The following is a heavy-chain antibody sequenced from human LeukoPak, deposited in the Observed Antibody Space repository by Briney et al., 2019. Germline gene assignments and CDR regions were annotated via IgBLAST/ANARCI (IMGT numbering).Heavy chain of an antibody. V-gene: IGHV3-21*01. CDR3: ARDRTIFGVVTPLGY. Sequence: GGSLRLSCAASGFTFSSYSMNWDRQAPGKGLEWVSSISSSSSYIYYADSVKGRFTISRDNAKNSLYLQMNSLRAEDTAVHYCARDRTIFGVVTPLGYWGQGTLVTVSS. J-gene: IGHJ4*02. CDR1: GFTFSSYS. CDR2: ISSSSSYI. D-gene: IGHD3-3*01.